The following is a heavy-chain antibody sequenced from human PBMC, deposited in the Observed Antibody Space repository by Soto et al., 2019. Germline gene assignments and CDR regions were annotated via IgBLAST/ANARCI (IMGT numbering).Heavy chain of an antibody. J-gene: IGHJ4*02. CDR1: GFSLSTSGMG. D-gene: IGHD2-8*01. CDR3: AHKEPRMNHFDY. V-gene: IGHV2-5*02. CDR2: IYWDDDK. Sequence: SGPTLVNPTQTLTLTCTFSGFSLSTSGMGVGWIRQPPGKALEWLAVIYWDDDKRYSPSLKSRLTITKDTSKNHVVLTMTNIGPVDTATYYCAHKEPRMNHFDYWGQGTPVTVSS.